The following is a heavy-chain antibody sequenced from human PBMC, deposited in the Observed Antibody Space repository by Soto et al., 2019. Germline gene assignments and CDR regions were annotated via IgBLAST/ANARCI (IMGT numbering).Heavy chain of an antibody. CDR1: GDSVSSVSAA. CDR2: TYYRSKWYT. V-gene: IGHV6-1*01. CDR3: AGDTAVPVFEIYCSYYCMDD. D-gene: IGHD5-18*01. J-gene: IGHJ6*01. Sequence: SQTPSLTCAISGDSVSSVSAAWNWIRPYPSIGLEWLGWTYYRSKWYTDYAVSVKGRITINPDSSKNQFFLQLNSVTPEDTAVYYCAGDTAVPVFEIYCSYYCMDDWGQGTTVTVSS.